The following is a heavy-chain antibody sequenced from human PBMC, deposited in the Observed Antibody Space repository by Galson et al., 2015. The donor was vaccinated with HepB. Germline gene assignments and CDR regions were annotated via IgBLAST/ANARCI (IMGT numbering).Heavy chain of an antibody. D-gene: IGHD3-10*01. CDR2: IRSKAYGGTT. V-gene: IGHV3-49*03. CDR1: GFTFGDYA. J-gene: IGHJ3*02. Sequence: SLRLSCAASGFTFGDYAMSWFRQAPGKGLEWVGFIRSKAYGGTTEYAASVKGRFTISRDDSKSIAYLQMNSLKTEDTAVYYCTTIWFGELLPHQDAFDIWGQGTMVTVSS. CDR3: TTIWFGELLPHQDAFDI.